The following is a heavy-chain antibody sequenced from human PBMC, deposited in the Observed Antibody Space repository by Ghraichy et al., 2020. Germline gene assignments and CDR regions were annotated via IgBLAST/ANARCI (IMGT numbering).Heavy chain of an antibody. V-gene: IGHV4-39*01. CDR2: IVNSGKT. J-gene: IGHJ4*02. CDR3: ARPRSFYSPYDF. Sequence: SLTCTVSGDSISTNYYYWGWIRQAPGKGLEWIGSIVNSGKTNQNPSLKSRVTISVDTSKNQFSLKLTSVNAADTAVYYCARPRSFYSPYDFWGQGILVTVSS. D-gene: IGHD4-11*01. CDR1: GDSISTNYYY.